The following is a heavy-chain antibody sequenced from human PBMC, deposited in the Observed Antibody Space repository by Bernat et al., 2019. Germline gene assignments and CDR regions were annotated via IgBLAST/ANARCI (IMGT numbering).Heavy chain of an antibody. Sequence: QVQLVQSGAEVKKPGASVKVSCKASGYSFTNYGISWVRQAPGQGLEWMGWISAYNGNTNYAQRLQGRVTMTTDTSTTTAYMELRSLRSDDTAVYYCARRSYYDTRGYPVGFDYWGQGTLVTVSS. D-gene: IGHD3-22*01. CDR1: GYSFTNYG. CDR3: ARRSYYDTRGYPVGFDY. CDR2: ISAYNGNT. J-gene: IGHJ4*02. V-gene: IGHV1-18*04.